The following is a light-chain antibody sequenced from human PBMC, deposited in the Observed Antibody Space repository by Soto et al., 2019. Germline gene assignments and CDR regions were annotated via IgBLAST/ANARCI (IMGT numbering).Light chain of an antibody. CDR1: SSDVGGYNY. Sequence: QSVLTQPVSVSGSPGQSITISCTGTSSDVGGYNYVSWYQQHPGKAPKLMIYDVSNRPSGVSNRFSGSKSGNTASLTISGLQAEDEADYYCSSYTSSSTIVFGTGTKVTVL. CDR3: SSYTSSSTIV. J-gene: IGLJ1*01. V-gene: IGLV2-14*01. CDR2: DVS.